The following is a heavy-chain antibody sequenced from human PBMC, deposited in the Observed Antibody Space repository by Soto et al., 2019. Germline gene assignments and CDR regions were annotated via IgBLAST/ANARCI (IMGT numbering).Heavy chain of an antibody. Sequence: SETLSLTCTVSGYSMTSGGYYWSWIRHLPGKGLEWIGYIYYSGGTQFNPSLKSRVSMSVHTSKNQFSLRLSSVTAADTAVYYCATLLGSHQHYYFGIDVWGQGTTVTVSS. CDR2: IYYSGGT. CDR3: ATLLGSHQHYYFGIDV. D-gene: IGHD2-2*01. CDR1: GYSMTSGGYY. V-gene: IGHV4-31*03. J-gene: IGHJ6*02.